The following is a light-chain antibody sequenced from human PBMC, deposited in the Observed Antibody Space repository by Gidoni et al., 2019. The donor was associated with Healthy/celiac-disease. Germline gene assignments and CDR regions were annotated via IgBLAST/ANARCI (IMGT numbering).Light chain of an antibody. CDR3: QQYGSSPRIT. CDR1: HSVSSSY. V-gene: IGKV3-20*01. Sequence: EIVLTQSPGTLSWSPGERATLSCRASHSVSSSYLAWYQQKPGQAPRLLIYGASSRATGIPDRFSGSGSGTDFTLTISRREPEDFAVYYCQQYGSSPRITFGQGTRLEIK. J-gene: IGKJ5*01. CDR2: GAS.